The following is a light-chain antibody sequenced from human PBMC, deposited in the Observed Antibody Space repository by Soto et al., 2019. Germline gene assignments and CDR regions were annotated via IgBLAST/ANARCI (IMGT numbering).Light chain of an antibody. CDR2: KAS. CDR3: QQGYSFTVT. V-gene: IGKV1-9*01. Sequence: IQVTHATSSLSASVGDRVIISFGASQGISSYLSWYQQKQGKAPKXXXYKASILKSGVPSRFSGIGSGTECTLTISSLKKEDCSTYDCQQGYSFTVTFGGGTKVDIK. CDR1: QGISSY. J-gene: IGKJ4*01.